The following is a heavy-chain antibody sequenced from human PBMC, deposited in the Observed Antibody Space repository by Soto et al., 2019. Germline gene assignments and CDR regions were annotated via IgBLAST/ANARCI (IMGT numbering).Heavy chain of an antibody. CDR2: MNPNSGNT. J-gene: IGHJ5*02. CDR3: ARSKRGVTIFGVVIRYNWFDP. Sequence: QVQLVQSGAEVKKPGASVKVSCKASGYTFTSYDINWVRQATGQGLEWMGWMNPNSGNTGYAQKFQGGFTMTRNTSISTAYMELSSLRSEDTAVYYCARSKRGVTIFGVVIRYNWFDPWGQGTLVTVSS. CDR1: GYTFTSYD. V-gene: IGHV1-8*01. D-gene: IGHD3-3*01.